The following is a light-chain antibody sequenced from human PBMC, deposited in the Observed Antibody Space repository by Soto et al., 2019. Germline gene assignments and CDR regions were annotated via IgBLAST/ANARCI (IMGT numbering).Light chain of an antibody. CDR2: DVS. CDR3: QQSHTFWT. J-gene: IGKJ1*01. CDR1: QSISNW. V-gene: IGKV1-5*01. Sequence: DSTITESPSTLCASIRDRVPLTCRASQSISNWLAWYQQKPGKAPKLLIYDVSTLESGVPSRFSGSGSGTEYTLTISSLQPDDFATYYCQQSHTFWTFGQGTKVDI.